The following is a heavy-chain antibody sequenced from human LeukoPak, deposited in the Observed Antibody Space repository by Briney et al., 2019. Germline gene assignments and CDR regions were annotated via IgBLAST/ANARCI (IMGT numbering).Heavy chain of an antibody. D-gene: IGHD6-19*01. Sequence: GASVKVSCKAPGGTFISYAISWVRQAPGQGLEWMGGIIPIFGTANYAQKFQGRVTITADESTSTAYMELSSLRSEDTAVYYCARAAVAGSTVFPHNYWGQGTLVTVSS. J-gene: IGHJ4*02. CDR3: ARAAVAGSTVFPHNY. CDR2: IIPIFGTA. V-gene: IGHV1-69*13. CDR1: GGTFISYA.